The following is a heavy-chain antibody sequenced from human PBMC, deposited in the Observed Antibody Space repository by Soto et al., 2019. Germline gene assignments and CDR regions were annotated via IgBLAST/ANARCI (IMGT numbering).Heavy chain of an antibody. D-gene: IGHD2-2*01. J-gene: IGHJ5*02. Sequence: GGSLRLSCKGSGYSFSNFWIGWVRQMPGKGLEWMGIIYPGDSDTRYSPSLKGQVTMSADNSISTAYLQWSSLKASDSAMYYCARQSSYSTSSFDPWGQGTLVTVSS. V-gene: IGHV5-51*01. CDR2: IYPGDSDT. CDR1: GYSFSNFW. CDR3: ARQSSYSTSSFDP.